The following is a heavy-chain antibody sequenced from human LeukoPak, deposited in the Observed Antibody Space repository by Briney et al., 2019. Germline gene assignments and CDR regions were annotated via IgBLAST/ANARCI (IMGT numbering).Heavy chain of an antibody. CDR2: ISSSGSTI. Sequence: GGSLGLSCAASGFTFSSYEMNWVRQAPGKGLEWVSYISSSGSTIYYADSVKGRFTISRDNAKNSLYLQMNSLRAEDTAVYYCARGPRQWLALYYFDYWGQGTLVTVSS. CDR3: ARGPRQWLALYYFDY. D-gene: IGHD6-19*01. J-gene: IGHJ4*02. V-gene: IGHV3-48*03. CDR1: GFTFSSYE.